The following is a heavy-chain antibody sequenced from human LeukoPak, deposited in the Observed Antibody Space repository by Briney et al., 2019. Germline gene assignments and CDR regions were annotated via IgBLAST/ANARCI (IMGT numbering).Heavy chain of an antibody. D-gene: IGHD2-2*01. V-gene: IGHV1-8*01. CDR2: MNPNSGNT. J-gene: IGHJ4*02. CDR3: ARGRPRYCSSTSCFDY. CDR1: GYTFTSYD. Sequence: ASVKVSRKASGYTFTSYDINWVRQATGQGLEWMGWMNPNSGNTGYAQKFQGRVTMTRNTSISTAYMELSSLRSEDTAVYYCARGRPRYCSSTSCFDYWGQGTLVTVSS.